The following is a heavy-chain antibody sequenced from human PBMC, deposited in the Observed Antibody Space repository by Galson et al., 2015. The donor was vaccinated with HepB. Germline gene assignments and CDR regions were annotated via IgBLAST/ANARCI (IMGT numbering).Heavy chain of an antibody. CDR1: GFTFSTYG. D-gene: IGHD2-15*01. Sequence: SLRLSCAASGFTFSTYGMHWVRQALGKGLEWVALISYHGSNKYYADSVKGPFTISRDNPKNTLHLQMNSLRAEDTAVYYCAIGGRWQLTDPHFDYWGQGTLVTVSS. V-gene: IGHV3-30*03. J-gene: IGHJ4*02. CDR2: ISYHGSNK. CDR3: AIGGRWQLTDPHFDY.